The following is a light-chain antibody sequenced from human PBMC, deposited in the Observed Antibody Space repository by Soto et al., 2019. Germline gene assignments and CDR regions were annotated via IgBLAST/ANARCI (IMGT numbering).Light chain of an antibody. CDR2: EGS. CDR3: CSYAGSNTPVV. CDR1: SSDVGSYNL. V-gene: IGLV2-23*01. J-gene: IGLJ2*01. Sequence: QSALTQPASVSGSPAQSITISCTGASSDVGSYNLVSWYQQHPGKAPKLMIYEGSKRPSGVSNRFSGSKSGNTASLTISGLQAEDEANYYCCSYAGSNTPVVFGGGTKLTVL.